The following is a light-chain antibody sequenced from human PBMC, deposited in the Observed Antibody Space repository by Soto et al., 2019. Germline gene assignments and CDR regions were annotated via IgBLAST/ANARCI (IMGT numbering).Light chain of an antibody. V-gene: IGKV1-5*03. CDR1: QTISSW. J-gene: IGKJ1*01. Sequence: DIQMPQSPSTLSGSVGDRVTITCRASQTISSWLAWYQQKPGKAPKLLIYKASTLKSGVPSRFSGSGSGTEFTLTINSLQPDDFATYYCQQYKSYWTFGQGTKVDIK. CDR3: QQYKSYWT. CDR2: KAS.